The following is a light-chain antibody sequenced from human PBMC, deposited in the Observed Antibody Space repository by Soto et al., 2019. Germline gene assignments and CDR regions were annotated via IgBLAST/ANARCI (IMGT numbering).Light chain of an antibody. Sequence: QSVLTQPRSVSGSPEQSVTISCTGSASDVGDYNYVSWYQRHPGKAPKLVIYDVNKRPSGVPDRFSGSKSGNAASLTSSGLQAEDEADYYCCSFAGSHTLYVFGTGTKVTVL. CDR1: ASDVGDYNY. CDR2: DVN. CDR3: CSFAGSHTLYV. V-gene: IGLV2-11*01. J-gene: IGLJ1*01.